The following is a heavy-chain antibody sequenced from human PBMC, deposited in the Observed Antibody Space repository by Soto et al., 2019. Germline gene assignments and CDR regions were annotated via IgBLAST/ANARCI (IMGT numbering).Heavy chain of an antibody. Sequence: SETLSLTCTVSGGSISSYYWSWIRQPAGKGLEWIGRIYTSGSTNYNPSLKSRVTISADRSTNTAYLHLRSLEASDTATYFCARQGFSKHYFYAADVWGQGTTVTVSS. D-gene: IGHD4-4*01. V-gene: IGHV4-4*07. CDR2: IYTSGST. J-gene: IGHJ6*02. CDR3: ARQGFSKHYFYAADV. CDR1: GGSISSYY.